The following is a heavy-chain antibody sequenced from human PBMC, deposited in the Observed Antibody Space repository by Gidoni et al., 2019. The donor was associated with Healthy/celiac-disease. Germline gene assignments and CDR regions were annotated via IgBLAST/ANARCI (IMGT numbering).Heavy chain of an antibody. CDR1: GFTFSSYG. D-gene: IGHD1-26*01. CDR2: ISYDVSNK. Sequence: QVQLVESGGGVVQPGRSLRLSCAASGFTFSSYGMHWVRQAPGKGLEWVSVISYDVSNKYYADSVKGRFTISRDNSKNTLYLQMNSLRSEDTAVYYCAKRSRGATGGVDYWGQGTLVTVSS. V-gene: IGHV3-30*18. J-gene: IGHJ4*02. CDR3: AKRSRGATGGVDY.